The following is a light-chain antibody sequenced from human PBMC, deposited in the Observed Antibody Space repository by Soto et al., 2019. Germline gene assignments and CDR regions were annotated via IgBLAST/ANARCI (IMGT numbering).Light chain of an antibody. CDR1: QSVSSN. J-gene: IGKJ5*01. CDR3: QQYNNWPPLT. CDR2: GAS. Sequence: EIVMTQSPATLSVSPGESATLSCRASQSVSSNLAWYQQKPGQAPRLLIYGASTRATGIPARFSGSGSGAEFTLTISRLQSEDFAVYYCQQYNNWPPLTFGQGTRLEIK. V-gene: IGKV3-15*01.